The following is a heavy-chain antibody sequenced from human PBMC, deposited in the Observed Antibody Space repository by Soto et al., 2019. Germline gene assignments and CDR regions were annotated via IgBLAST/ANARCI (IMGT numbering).Heavy chain of an antibody. V-gene: IGHV3-15*07. J-gene: IGHJ4*02. CDR2: IKSKTDGGTT. CDR1: GFTFSNAW. CDR3: TTEADIVVVPAAIGTFDY. D-gene: IGHD2-2*01. Sequence: EVQLVESGGGLVKPGGSLRLSCAASGFTFSNAWMNWVRQAPGKGLEWVGRIKSKTDGGTTDYAAPGKGRFTISRDDSKNTLYLQMNSLKTEDTAVYYCTTEADIVVVPAAIGTFDYWGQGTLVTVSS.